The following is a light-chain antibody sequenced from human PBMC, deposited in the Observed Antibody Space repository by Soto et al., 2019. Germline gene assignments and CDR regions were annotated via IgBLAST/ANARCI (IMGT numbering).Light chain of an antibody. V-gene: IGKV3-20*01. J-gene: IGKJ1*01. CDR3: QQYGSSSWT. CDR2: GGS. Sequence: EIVLTQSPGTLSLSPGKRATLSCRASQSISSSYLAWYQQRPGQAPRLLIYGGSSRATGIPDRFSGSGSGTEFTLTISRLEPEEFAVYYCQQYGSSSWTFGQGTKVEIK. CDR1: QSISSSY.